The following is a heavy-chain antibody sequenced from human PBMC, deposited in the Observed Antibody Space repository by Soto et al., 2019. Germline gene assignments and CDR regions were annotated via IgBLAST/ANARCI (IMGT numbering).Heavy chain of an antibody. CDR1: GFTFSSYG. CDR3: AREGGFIAAAGMGSQGWFDP. J-gene: IGHJ5*02. Sequence: QVQLVESGGGVVQPGRSLRLSCAASGFTFSSYGMHWVRQAPGKGLEWVAVIWYDGSNKYYADSVKGRFTISRDNSKNTLYLQMNSLRAEDTAVYYCAREGGFIAAAGMGSQGWFDPWGQGTLVTVSS. D-gene: IGHD6-13*01. CDR2: IWYDGSNK. V-gene: IGHV3-33*01.